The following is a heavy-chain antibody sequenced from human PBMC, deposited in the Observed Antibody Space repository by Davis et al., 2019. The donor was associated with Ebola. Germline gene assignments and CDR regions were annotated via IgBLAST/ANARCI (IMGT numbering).Heavy chain of an antibody. CDR3: ARASFGVGPYSSSYYMDI. CDR2: INPSGGAT. Sequence: ASVKVSCKASGYTFNSYYMNWVRQVPGQGLEWMGIINPSGGATNYAQKFQGRVTMTRDTSASTVYMELSSLRSDDTAVYYCARASFGVGPYSSSYYMDIWGTGTTVAVS. V-gene: IGHV1-46*02. J-gene: IGHJ6*03. D-gene: IGHD3-3*01. CDR1: GYTFNSYY.